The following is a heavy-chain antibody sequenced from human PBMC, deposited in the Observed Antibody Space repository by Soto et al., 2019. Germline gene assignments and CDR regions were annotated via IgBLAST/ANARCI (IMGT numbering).Heavy chain of an antibody. CDR1: RFTFNNYG. V-gene: IGHV3-33*01. CDR2: MWAGGRKE. Sequence: RGSLRLSCVTSRFTFNNYGIHWVRQAPGKGLEWVAVMWAGGRKENYADSVKGRFTMSRDLSKNTLYLQMDSLRAEDTAVYYCARYIDTSSHFGWFASWGTGTL. J-gene: IGHJ5*01. CDR3: ARYIDTSSHFGWFAS. D-gene: IGHD2-2*01.